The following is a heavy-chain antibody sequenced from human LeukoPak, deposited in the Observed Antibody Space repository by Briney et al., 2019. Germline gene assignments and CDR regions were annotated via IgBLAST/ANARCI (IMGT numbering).Heavy chain of an antibody. CDR2: ISSSSSYI. V-gene: IGHV3-21*01. D-gene: IGHD3-10*01. CDR3: AKGYGSGSQTIPY. J-gene: IGHJ4*02. Sequence: GGSLRLSCAASGFTFSSYSMNWVRQAPGKGLEWVSSISSSSSYIYYADSVKGRFTISRDNSKNTLYLQMNSLRAEDTAVYYCAKGYGSGSQTIPYWGQGTLVTVSS. CDR1: GFTFSSYS.